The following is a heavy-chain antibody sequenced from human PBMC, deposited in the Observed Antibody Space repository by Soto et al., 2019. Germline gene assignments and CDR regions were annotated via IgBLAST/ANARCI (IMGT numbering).Heavy chain of an antibody. CDR3: AREGGYVDY. D-gene: IGHD1-1*01. CDR1: GGTIRSSSHY. V-gene: IGHV4-39*02. Sequence: SETLSLTCTVSGGTIRSSSHYWGWIRQSPGTGLEWIGSIDESGDSYYNPSLKSRVTIFVDTSKNQFSLKLISVTGADSAIYYCAREGGYVDYWGQGTLVTVSS. J-gene: IGHJ4*02. CDR2: IDESGDS.